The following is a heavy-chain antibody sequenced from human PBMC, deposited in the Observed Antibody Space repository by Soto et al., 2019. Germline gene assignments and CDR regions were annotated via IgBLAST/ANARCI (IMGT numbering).Heavy chain of an antibody. CDR2: IIPIFGTA. V-gene: IGHV1-69*13. CDR3: ARLREVNLPS. Sequence: GASVKVSCKASGGTFSSYAISWVRQAPGQGLEWMGGIIPIFGTANYAQKFQGRVTITADESTSTAYMELSSLRSEDTAVYYCARLREVNLPSWGQGTLVTISS. J-gene: IGHJ4*02. CDR1: GGTFSSYA.